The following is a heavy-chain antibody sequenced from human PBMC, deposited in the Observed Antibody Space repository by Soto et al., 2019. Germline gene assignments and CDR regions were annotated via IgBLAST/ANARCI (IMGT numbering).Heavy chain of an antibody. CDR3: ATGYSSGWCFDY. V-gene: IGHV3-23*01. Sequence: GGSLRLSCAASGFTFSSYAMSWVRQAPGKGLEWVSAISGSGGSTYYADSVKGRFTISRDNSKNTLYLQMNSLRAEDTAVYYCATGYSSGWCFDYWGQGTLVTVSS. J-gene: IGHJ4*02. CDR2: ISGSGGST. CDR1: GFTFSSYA. D-gene: IGHD6-19*01.